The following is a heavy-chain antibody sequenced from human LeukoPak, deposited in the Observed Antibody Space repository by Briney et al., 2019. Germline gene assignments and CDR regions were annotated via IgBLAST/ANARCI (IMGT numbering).Heavy chain of an antibody. J-gene: IGHJ5*02. CDR3: ARHRGGSSWSNWFDP. CDR1: GGSISSYY. D-gene: IGHD6-13*01. Sequence: KPSETLSLTCTVSGGSISSYYWSWIRQPPGKGLEWIGYIYYSGTTNYNPSLKSRVTISVDTSKNQFSLKLTSMTAADTAVYYCARHRGGSSWSNWFDPWGQGTLVTVSS. CDR2: IYYSGTT. V-gene: IGHV4-59*08.